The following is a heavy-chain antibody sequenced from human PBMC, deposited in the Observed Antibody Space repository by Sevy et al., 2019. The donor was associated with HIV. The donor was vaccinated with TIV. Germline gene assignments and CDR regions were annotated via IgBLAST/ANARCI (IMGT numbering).Heavy chain of an antibody. CDR2: IKSKTDGGTT. V-gene: IGHV3-15*01. J-gene: IGHJ4*02. D-gene: IGHD6-13*01. CDR3: TTGAAAATLYYFDY. CDR1: GLTFSNAW. Sequence: GGSLRLSCEASGLTFSNAWMTWVRQAPGKGLQSVGRIKSKTDGGTTDYAAPVKGRFTISRDDSKNTLYLQMSSLKTEDSAVYYCTTGAAAATLYYFDYWGQGTLVTVSS.